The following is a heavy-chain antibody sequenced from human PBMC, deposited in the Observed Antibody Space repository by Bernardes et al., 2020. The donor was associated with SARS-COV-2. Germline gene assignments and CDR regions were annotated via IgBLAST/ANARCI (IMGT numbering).Heavy chain of an antibody. CDR1: GFTFSSYG. Sequence: GGSLRLSCAASGFTFSSYGMHWVRQAPGKGLEWVAVISYDGSNKYYAASVKGRFTTSRDNSKNTLYLQMNSLRAEDTAVYYCARERKYYDFWSGYFYDYYGMDVWGQGTTVTVSS. V-gene: IGHV3-30*03. J-gene: IGHJ6*02. D-gene: IGHD3-3*01. CDR3: ARERKYYDFWSGYFYDYYGMDV. CDR2: ISYDGSNK.